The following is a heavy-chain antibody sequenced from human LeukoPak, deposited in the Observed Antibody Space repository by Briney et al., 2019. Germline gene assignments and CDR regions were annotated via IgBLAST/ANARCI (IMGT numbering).Heavy chain of an antibody. CDR2: ISGSGGST. V-gene: IGHV3-23*01. J-gene: IGHJ5*02. D-gene: IGHD3-10*01. CDR1: GFTFNTYA. Sequence: GGSLRLSCAVSGFTFNTYAMNWVRQAPGKGLEWVSSISGSGGSTFYAHSVKGRFTISRDNSKNTLYLQMNSLRAEDTAVYYCAKGRVREMSGPGDCDLWGQGALVSVSS. CDR3: AKGRVREMSGPGDCDL.